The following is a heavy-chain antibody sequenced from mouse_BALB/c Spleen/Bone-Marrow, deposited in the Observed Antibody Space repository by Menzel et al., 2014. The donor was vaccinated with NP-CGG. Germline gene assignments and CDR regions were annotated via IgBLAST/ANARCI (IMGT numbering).Heavy chain of an antibody. D-gene: IGHD1-2*01. CDR2: ISYSGNA. Sequence: VQVVESGPSLVKPSQTLSLTCSVTGDSITSSYWNWIRKFPGNKLEYMGYISYSGNAYYNPSLKSRISLTRDTSKNQYYLQLNSVTTEDTATYFCARGNGYHFDYWGQGTTLTVSS. J-gene: IGHJ2*01. V-gene: IGHV3-8*02. CDR3: ARGNGYHFDY. CDR1: GDSITSSY.